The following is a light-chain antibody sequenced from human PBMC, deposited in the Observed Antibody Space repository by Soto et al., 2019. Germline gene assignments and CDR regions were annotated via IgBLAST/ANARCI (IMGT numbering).Light chain of an antibody. V-gene: IGKV3-15*01. Sequence: EIVMTQSPATLSVSPGERATLSCRASQTVSSNLAWYQQKPGQAPRLLIYGASTRATGLPARFSGSGSGTEFTLTISSLQSEDFAVYYCQQYNNWPLTFGQGTNVDIK. CDR1: QTVSSN. CDR3: QQYNNWPLT. J-gene: IGKJ1*01. CDR2: GAS.